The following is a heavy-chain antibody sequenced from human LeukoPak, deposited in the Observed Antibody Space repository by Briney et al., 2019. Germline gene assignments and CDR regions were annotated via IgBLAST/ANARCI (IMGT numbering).Heavy chain of an antibody. CDR1: GFTFSSYG. CDR2: IRYDGSNK. CDR3: AKGAYCSSTSCYARSAEYFQH. V-gene: IGHV3-30*02. D-gene: IGHD2-2*01. Sequence: GGSLRLXCAASGFTFSSYGMHWVRQAPGKELEWVAFIRYDGSNKYYADSVKGRFTISRDNSKNTLYLQMNSLRAEDTAVYYCAKGAYCSSTSCYARSAEYFQHWGQGTLVTVSS. J-gene: IGHJ1*01.